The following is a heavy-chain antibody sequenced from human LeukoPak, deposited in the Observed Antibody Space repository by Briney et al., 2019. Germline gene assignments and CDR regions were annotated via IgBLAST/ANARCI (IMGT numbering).Heavy chain of an antibody. Sequence: ASVEVSCKASGYTFTSYAMHWVRQAPGQRLEWMGWINAGNGNTKYSQKFQGRVTITRDTSASTAYMELSSLRSEDTAVYYCARVPQGLGYFDYWGQGTLVTVSS. V-gene: IGHV1-3*01. J-gene: IGHJ4*02. D-gene: IGHD2-15*01. CDR2: INAGNGNT. CDR3: ARVPQGLGYFDY. CDR1: GYTFTSYA.